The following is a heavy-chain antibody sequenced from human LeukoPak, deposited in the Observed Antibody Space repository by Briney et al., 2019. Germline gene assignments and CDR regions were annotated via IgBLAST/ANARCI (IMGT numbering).Heavy chain of an antibody. V-gene: IGHV3-74*01. D-gene: IGHD4-11*01. Sequence: GGSLRLSCAASGFTSSSYWMHWVRQAPGKGLVWVSRINNDESSTSYADSVKGRFTISRDNAKNTLYLQMNSLRAEDTAVYYCTRGFSNRYYYYGMDVWGQGTTVTVSS. CDR1: GFTSSSYW. J-gene: IGHJ6*02. CDR3: TRGFSNRYYYYGMDV. CDR2: INNDESST.